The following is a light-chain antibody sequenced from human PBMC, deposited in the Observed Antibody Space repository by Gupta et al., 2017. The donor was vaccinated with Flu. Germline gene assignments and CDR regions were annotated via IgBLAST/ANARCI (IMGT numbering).Light chain of an antibody. CDR1: SSYVGGYNV. CDR2: EVR. V-gene: IGLV2-8*01. J-gene: IGLJ2*01. Sequence: SSYVGGYNVVSWYQQHPGTAPKLVIYEVRQRPSGIPDRFSGSKSGTTASLTVSGLQTEYDADYYCSSYAGSNNFVVFGGGTKLTVL. CDR3: SSYAGSNNFVV.